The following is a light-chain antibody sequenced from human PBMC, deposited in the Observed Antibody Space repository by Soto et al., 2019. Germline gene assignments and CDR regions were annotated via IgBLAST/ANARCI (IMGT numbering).Light chain of an antibody. CDR1: QSIRSD. CDR2: DAS. V-gene: IGKV1-17*01. Sequence: TQSPGTLSAYAGDIVTIICRASQSIRSDLGWYQQKPGKPPKRLIYDASRLQSGVPSRFSGSGSGTEFTLTISSLQPEDIATYYCLQHDSYPRTFGQGTKVDIK. J-gene: IGKJ1*01. CDR3: LQHDSYPRT.